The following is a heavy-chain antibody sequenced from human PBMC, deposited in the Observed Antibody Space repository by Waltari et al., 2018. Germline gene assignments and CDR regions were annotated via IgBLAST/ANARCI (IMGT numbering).Heavy chain of an antibody. CDR3: ARVRSGGDWTDAFDI. CDR2: IYHSGST. Sequence: QVQLQESGPGLVKPSETLSLTCAVSGYSISSGYYWGWIRQPPGKGLEWIGSIYHSGSTYYNPSLKSRVTISVDTSKNQFSLKLSSVTAADTAVYYCARVRSGGDWTDAFDIWGQGTMVTVSS. D-gene: IGHD2-21*01. J-gene: IGHJ3*02. CDR1: GYSISSGYY. V-gene: IGHV4-38-2*01.